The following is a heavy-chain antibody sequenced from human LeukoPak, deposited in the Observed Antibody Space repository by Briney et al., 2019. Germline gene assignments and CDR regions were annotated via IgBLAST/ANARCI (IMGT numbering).Heavy chain of an antibody. Sequence: GSLRLSCAASGFTFSSYAMSWVRQAPGKGLEWIGSIYYSGSTYYNPSLKSRVTISVDTSKNQFSLKLSSVTAADTAVYYCASVYYDFWSGYPPLASHFDYWGQGTLVTVSS. CDR2: IYYSGST. CDR1: GFTFSSYA. V-gene: IGHV4-39*01. J-gene: IGHJ4*02. CDR3: ASVYYDFWSGYPPLASHFDY. D-gene: IGHD3-3*01.